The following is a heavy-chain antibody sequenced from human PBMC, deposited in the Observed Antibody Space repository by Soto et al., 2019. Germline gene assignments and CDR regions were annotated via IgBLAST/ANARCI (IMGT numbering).Heavy chain of an antibody. CDR1: GGSISSGDYY. CDR2: IYYSGST. J-gene: IGHJ1*01. CDR3: ASTQHIVVVTARIEYFQH. D-gene: IGHD2-21*02. V-gene: IGHV4-30-4*01. Sequence: SETLSLTCTVSGGSISSGDYYWSWIRQPPGKGLEWIGYIYYSGSTYYNPSLKSRVTISVDTSKNQFSLKLSSVTAADTAVYYCASTQHIVVVTARIEYFQHWGQGTLVTVSS.